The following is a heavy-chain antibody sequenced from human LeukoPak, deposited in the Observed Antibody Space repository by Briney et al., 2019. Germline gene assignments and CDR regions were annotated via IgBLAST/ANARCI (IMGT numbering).Heavy chain of an antibody. CDR3: ARAPSEIGGYYPEYFRH. CDR2: IKSDGRT. J-gene: IGHJ1*01. Sequence: GGSLRLSCAASGFTLSSYWMHWVRQAPGKGLVWVSRIKSDGRTNYADSVKGRFTISRDNARNTVSLQMNSLRAEDTGVYYCARAPSEIGGYYPEYFRHWGQGTLVIVSS. V-gene: IGHV3-74*01. CDR1: GFTLSSYW. D-gene: IGHD3-22*01.